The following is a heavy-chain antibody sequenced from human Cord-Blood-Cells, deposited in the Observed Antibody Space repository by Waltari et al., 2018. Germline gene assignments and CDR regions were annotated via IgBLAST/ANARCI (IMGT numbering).Heavy chain of an antibody. CDR1: GFTFGEYA. J-gene: IGHJ3*02. D-gene: IGHD2-2*01. CDR2: SRSRADCGTT. V-gene: IGHV3-49*03. Sequence: EVQLVESGGGLVQQGRSLRRSCTAAGFTFGEYALRWFRQAPGKGVEWVGFSRSRADCGTTAYAASVKGRFTISRDESRRIAYRQMNGLHTEASAGYYCTRGRFAIFDIWGQVTMVTVSS. CDR3: TRGRFAIFDI.